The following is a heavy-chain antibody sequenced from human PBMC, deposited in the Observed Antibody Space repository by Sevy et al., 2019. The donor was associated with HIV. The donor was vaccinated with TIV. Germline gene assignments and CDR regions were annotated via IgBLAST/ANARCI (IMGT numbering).Heavy chain of an antibody. V-gene: IGHV3-23*01. Sequence: GGSLRLSCAASGFTFSKYAMTWVRQAPGKGLEWVSAISVSGGFTYYADSVMGRFTTSKDNSKNTLYLQINSLRAEDTAVYYCAKPIVTVSKEYYYYGMDVWGQGTTVTVSS. CDR2: ISVSGGFT. CDR3: AKPIVTVSKEYYYYGMDV. D-gene: IGHD3-16*02. CDR1: GFTFSKYA. J-gene: IGHJ6*02.